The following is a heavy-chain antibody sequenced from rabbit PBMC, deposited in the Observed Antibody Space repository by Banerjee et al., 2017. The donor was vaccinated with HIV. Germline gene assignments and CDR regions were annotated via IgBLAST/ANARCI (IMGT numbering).Heavy chain of an antibody. Sequence: QSLEESGGDLVKPGASLTLTCTASGFSISNSYYMCWVRQAPGKGLEWIACIYAGNTGSTYYASWAKGRFTISKTSSTTVTLQMTSLTAADTATYFCARDWADSAYYFALWGPGTLVTVS. CDR3: ARDWADSAYYFAL. J-gene: IGHJ4*01. CDR2: IYAGNTGST. V-gene: IGHV1S40*01. CDR1: GFSISNSYY. D-gene: IGHD1-1*01.